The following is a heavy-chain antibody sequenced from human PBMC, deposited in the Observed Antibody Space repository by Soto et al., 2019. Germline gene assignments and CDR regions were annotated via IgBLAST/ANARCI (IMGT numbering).Heavy chain of an antibody. D-gene: IGHD6-19*01. Sequence: PSETLSLTCTVSGGSSSSSSYYWGWIRQPPGKGLEWIGSIYYSGSTYYNPSLKSRVTISVDTSKNQFSLKLSSVTAADTAVYYCARIHTKFDSSGWSYLFDYWGQGTLVTVSS. J-gene: IGHJ4*02. V-gene: IGHV4-39*01. CDR1: GGSSSSSSYY. CDR3: ARIHTKFDSSGWSYLFDY. CDR2: IYYSGST.